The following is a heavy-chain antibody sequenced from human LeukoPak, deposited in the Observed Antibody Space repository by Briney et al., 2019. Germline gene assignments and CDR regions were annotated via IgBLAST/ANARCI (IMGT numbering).Heavy chain of an antibody. V-gene: IGHV3-7*01. CDR3: ARDRGIYYYGSGSLDY. J-gene: IGHJ4*02. D-gene: IGHD3-10*01. CDR2: IKQDGSEN. Sequence: GGSLRLSCAASGFTFSSYLMSWVRQAPGKGLEWVANIKQDGSENYYVDSAKGRFTISRDNAKNSLYLQMNSLRAEDTAVYYCARDRGIYYYGSGSLDYWGQGTLVSVSS. CDR1: GFTFSSYL.